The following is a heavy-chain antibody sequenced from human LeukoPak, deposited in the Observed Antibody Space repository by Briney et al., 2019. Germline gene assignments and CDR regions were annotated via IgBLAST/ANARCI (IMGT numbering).Heavy chain of an antibody. CDR1: GYTFTSYG. J-gene: IGHJ4*02. D-gene: IGHD3-22*01. V-gene: IGHV1-18*01. CDR2: ISAYNGNT. CDR3: ARALGYYYDSSGYLGEEKYYFDY. Sequence: ASVKVSCKASGYTFTSYGISWVRQAPGQGLEWMGWISAYNGNTNYAQKLQDRVTMTTDTSTSTAYMELRSLRSDDTAVYYCARALGYYYDSSGYLGEEKYYFDYWGQGTLVTVSS.